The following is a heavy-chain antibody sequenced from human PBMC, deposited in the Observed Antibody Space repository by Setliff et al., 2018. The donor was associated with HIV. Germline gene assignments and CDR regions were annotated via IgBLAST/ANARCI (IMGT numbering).Heavy chain of an antibody. J-gene: IGHJ4*02. Sequence: ASVKVSCKASGYTFTDYTIHWVRQAPGQSLEWMGWINAGNGNTKYSQKFQGRVTMTRDTSATTAYMELSSLRSDDMAVYYCAKTIAAAATLPFDFWGQGTLVTVSS. D-gene: IGHD6-13*01. V-gene: IGHV1-3*01. CDR1: GYTFTDYT. CDR2: INAGNGNT. CDR3: AKTIAAAATLPFDF.